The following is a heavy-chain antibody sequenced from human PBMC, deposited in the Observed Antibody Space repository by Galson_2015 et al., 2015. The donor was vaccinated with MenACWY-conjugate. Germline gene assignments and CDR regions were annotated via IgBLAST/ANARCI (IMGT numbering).Heavy chain of an antibody. CDR3: ARGGDYDILTGRYYYYMDV. CDR2: MNPNSDNT. D-gene: IGHD3-9*01. V-gene: IGHV1-8*01. Sequence: SVKVSCKASGYTFTSYDINWVRQATGQGLEWMGWMNPNSDNTGYAQKFQGRVTMTRNTSISTAYMELSSLRSEDTAVYYCARGGDYDILTGRYYYYMDVWGKGTTVTVSS. J-gene: IGHJ6*03. CDR1: GYTFTSYD.